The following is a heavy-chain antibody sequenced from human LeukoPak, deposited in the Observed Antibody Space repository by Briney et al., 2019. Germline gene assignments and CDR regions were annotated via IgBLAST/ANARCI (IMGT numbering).Heavy chain of an antibody. D-gene: IGHD3-16*01. CDR3: ASGYDYVWGSYPSHFDY. CDR1: GFTFSNYW. Sequence: GGSLRLSCAASGFTFSNYWMSWVRQAPGKGLEWVSYISSSGSTIYYADSVKGRFTISRDNAKNSLYLQMNSLRAEDTAVYYCASGYDYVWGSYPSHFDYWGQGTLVTVSS. J-gene: IGHJ4*02. CDR2: ISSSGSTI. V-gene: IGHV3-11*04.